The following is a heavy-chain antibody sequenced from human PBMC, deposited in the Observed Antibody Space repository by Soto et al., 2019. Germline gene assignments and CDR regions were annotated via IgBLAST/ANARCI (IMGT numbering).Heavy chain of an antibody. CDR3: ARRNYFDGDYQVYDAFDI. J-gene: IGHJ3*02. D-gene: IGHD4-17*01. V-gene: IGHV5-51*01. CDR1: GYSFTSYW. CDR2: IYPGDSDT. Sequence: GESLKISCKGSGYSFTSYWIGWVRQMPGKGLEWMGIIYPGDSDTRYSPSFQGQVTISADKSISTAYLQWSSLKASDTAMYYCARRNYFDGDYQVYDAFDIWGQGTMVTVSS.